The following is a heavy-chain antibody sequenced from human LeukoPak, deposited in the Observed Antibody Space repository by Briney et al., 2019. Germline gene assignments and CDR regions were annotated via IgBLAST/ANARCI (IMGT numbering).Heavy chain of an antibody. CDR2: IFYSGST. V-gene: IGHV4-39*01. Sequence: SETLSLTCVVSGDSISSSNWWSWVRQPPGKGLEWIGSIFYSGSTYYNPSLKSRVTISVDTSRNQLSLKLSSVTAADTAVYYCARQIRITMNVDYWGQGTLVTVSS. CDR1: GDSISSSNW. CDR3: ARQIRITMNVDY. D-gene: IGHD3-3*01. J-gene: IGHJ4*02.